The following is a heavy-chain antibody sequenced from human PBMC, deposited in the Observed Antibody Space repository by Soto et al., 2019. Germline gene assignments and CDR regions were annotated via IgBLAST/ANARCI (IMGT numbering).Heavy chain of an antibody. V-gene: IGHV1-18*01. CDR2: ISAYNGNT. J-gene: IGHJ4*02. CDR3: ARDYGNSGSYKFDY. CDR1: GYTFTSYG. Sequence: ASVKVSCKASGYTFTSYGISWVRQAPGQGPEWMGWISAYNGNTNYAQKLQGRVTMTTDTSTSTAYMELRSLRSDDTAVYYCARDYGNSGSYKFDYWGQGTLVTVSS. D-gene: IGHD1-26*01.